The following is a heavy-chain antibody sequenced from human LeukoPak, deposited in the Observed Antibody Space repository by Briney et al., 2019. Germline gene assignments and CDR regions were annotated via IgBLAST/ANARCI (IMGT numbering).Heavy chain of an antibody. Sequence: PSETLSLTCAVYGGSFSGYYWSWIRQPPGKGLEWIGEINHSGSTNYNPSLKSRVTISVDTSKNQFSLKLSSVTAADTAVYYCARRGYSYGYVPPSRFDYWGQGTLVTVSS. CDR3: ARRGYSYGYVPPSRFDY. D-gene: IGHD5-18*01. J-gene: IGHJ4*02. CDR1: GGSFSGYY. CDR2: INHSGST. V-gene: IGHV4-34*01.